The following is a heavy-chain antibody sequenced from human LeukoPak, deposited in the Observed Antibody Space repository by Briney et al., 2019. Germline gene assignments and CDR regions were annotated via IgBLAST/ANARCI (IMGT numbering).Heavy chain of an antibody. Sequence: PGGSLRLSCAASGFTVSSNYMSWVRQAPGKGLEWVSVIYSGGSTYYADSVKGRFTISRDKSNNTLYLQMHSLRAEDTAMYYCAGVATNAYNWNLAQYFYYMDVWGKDTTVTV. J-gene: IGHJ6*03. CDR2: IYSGGST. V-gene: IGHV3-53*01. D-gene: IGHD1-7*01. CDR3: AGVATNAYNWNLAQYFYYMDV. CDR1: GFTVSSNY.